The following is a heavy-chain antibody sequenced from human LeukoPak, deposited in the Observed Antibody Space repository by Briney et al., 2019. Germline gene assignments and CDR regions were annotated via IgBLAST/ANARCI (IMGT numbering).Heavy chain of an antibody. J-gene: IGHJ3*02. CDR1: GGSISSGGYY. CDR2: IYYSGST. Sequence: SETLSLTCTVSGGSISSGGYYWSWIRQHPGKGLEWIGYIYYSGSTYYNPSLKSRVTISVDTSKNQFSLKLSSVTAADTAVYYCARDGSDAFDIWGQGTMVTVSS. CDR3: ARDGSDAFDI. V-gene: IGHV4-31*03.